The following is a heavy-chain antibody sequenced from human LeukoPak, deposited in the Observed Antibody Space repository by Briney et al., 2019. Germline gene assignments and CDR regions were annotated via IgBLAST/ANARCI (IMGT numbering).Heavy chain of an antibody. V-gene: IGHV3-9*01. J-gene: IGHJ4*02. CDR2: ISWNSGSI. D-gene: IGHD3-16*02. CDR1: GFTFDDYA. CDR3: AKDRLGELSFNFDY. Sequence: PGGSLRLSCAASGFTFDDYAMHWVRQAPGKGLEWVSGISWNSGSIGYADSVKGRFTISRDNAKNSLYLQMNSLRAEDTALYYCAKDRLGELSFNFDYWGQGTLVTVSS.